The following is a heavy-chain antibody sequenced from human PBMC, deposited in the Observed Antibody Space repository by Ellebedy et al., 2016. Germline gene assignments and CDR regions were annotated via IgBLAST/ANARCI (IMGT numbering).Heavy chain of an antibody. D-gene: IGHD3-10*01. J-gene: IGHJ4*02. CDR3: ARDSGITMVRGVITSPFDY. V-gene: IGHV4-59*12. CDR1: GGSISSYY. Sequence: SETLSLTXTVSGGSISSYYWSWIRQPPGKGLEWIGYIYYSGSTNYNPSLKSRVTISVDTSKNQFSLKLSSVTAADTAVYYCARDSGITMVRGVITSPFDYWGQGTLVTVSS. CDR2: IYYSGST.